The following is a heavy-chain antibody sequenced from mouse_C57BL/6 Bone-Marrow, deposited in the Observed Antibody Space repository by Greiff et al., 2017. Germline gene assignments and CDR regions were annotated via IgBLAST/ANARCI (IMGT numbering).Heavy chain of an antibody. D-gene: IGHD1-1*01. Sequence: LVESGPELVKPGASVKISCKASGYSFTDYNMNWVKQSNGKSLEWIGVINPNYGTTSYNQKFKGKATLTVDQSSSTAYMQLNSLTSEDSAVXYCARRGVLRSYWYFDVWGTGTTVTVSS. CDR1: GYSFTDYN. CDR3: ARRGVLRSYWYFDV. V-gene: IGHV1-39*01. J-gene: IGHJ1*03. CDR2: INPNYGTT.